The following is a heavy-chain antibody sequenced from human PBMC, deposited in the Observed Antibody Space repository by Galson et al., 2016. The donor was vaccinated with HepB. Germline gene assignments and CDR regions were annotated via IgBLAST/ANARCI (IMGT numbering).Heavy chain of an antibody. CDR1: GFTFSNFA. Sequence: SLRLSCAASGFTFSNFAMTWVRQAPGKGLECVSTIRGSGSDTYYADSVKGRFTVSRDNSKNTLDLQMNNVRADDSAVYYCAKGSYGDYYWYGIDVWGQGTTVTVSS. J-gene: IGHJ6*02. D-gene: IGHD4-17*01. V-gene: IGHV3-23*01. CDR2: IRGSGSDT. CDR3: AKGSYGDYYWYGIDV.